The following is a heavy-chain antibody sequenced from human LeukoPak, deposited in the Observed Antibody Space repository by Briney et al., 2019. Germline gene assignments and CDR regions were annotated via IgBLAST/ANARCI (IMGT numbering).Heavy chain of an antibody. Sequence: ASVKVSSKASGYTFTGYYMHWVRQAPGQGLEWMGRINPNSGGTNYAQKFQGRVTMTRDTSISTAYMELSRLRSDDTAVYYCARDPRIGESQSLVYFDYWGQGTLVTVSS. J-gene: IGHJ4*02. CDR2: INPNSGGT. CDR1: GYTFTGYY. CDR3: ARDPRIGESQSLVYFDY. D-gene: IGHD3-10*01. V-gene: IGHV1-2*06.